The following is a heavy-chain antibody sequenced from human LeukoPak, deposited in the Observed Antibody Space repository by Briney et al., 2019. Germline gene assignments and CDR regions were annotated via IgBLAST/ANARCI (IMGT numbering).Heavy chain of an antibody. J-gene: IGHJ6*03. CDR2: INAGNGNT. CDR3: ARGTRSSWYFRLRQLYYYYMDV. D-gene: IGHD6-13*01. CDR1: GCTFTSYA. V-gene: IGHV1-3*03. Sequence: GASVKVSCKASGCTFTSYAMHWVRQAPGQRLEWMGWINAGNGNTKYSQEFQSRVTITRDTSASTAYMELSSLRSEDTAVYYCARGTRSSWYFRLRQLYYYYMDVWGKGTTVTISS.